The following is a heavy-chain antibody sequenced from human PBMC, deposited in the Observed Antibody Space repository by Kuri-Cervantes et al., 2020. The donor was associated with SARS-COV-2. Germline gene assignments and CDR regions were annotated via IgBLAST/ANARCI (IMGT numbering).Heavy chain of an antibody. J-gene: IGHJ4*02. Sequence: GESLKISCAASGFTFSSYGMHWVRQAPGKGLEWVAVIWYDGSNKYYADSVKGRFTISRDNSKSTLYLQMNSLRAEDTAVYYCAREGDYSGSLSGVDYWGQGTLVTVSS. CDR1: GFTFSSYG. V-gene: IGHV3-33*01. D-gene: IGHD1-26*01. CDR2: IWYDGSNK. CDR3: AREGDYSGSLSGVDY.